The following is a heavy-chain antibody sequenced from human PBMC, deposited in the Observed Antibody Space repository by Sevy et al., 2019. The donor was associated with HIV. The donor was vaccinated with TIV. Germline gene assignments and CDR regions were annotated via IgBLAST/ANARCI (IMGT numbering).Heavy chain of an antibody. D-gene: IGHD3-22*01. V-gene: IGHV3-23*01. Sequence: GGSLRLSCAASGFTFSTYAMSWVRQAPGKGLEWVSTIYGSGSTTYHANSLRGRFSISRDDSKNTLYLQMNSLKTEDTAVYYCAGGRFDSSGSFDAFDIWGQGTMVTVSS. J-gene: IGHJ3*02. CDR3: AGGRFDSSGSFDAFDI. CDR2: IYGSGSTT. CDR1: GFTFSTYA.